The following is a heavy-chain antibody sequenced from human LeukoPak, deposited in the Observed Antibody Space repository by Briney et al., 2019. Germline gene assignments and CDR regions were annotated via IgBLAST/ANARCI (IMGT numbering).Heavy chain of an antibody. CDR1: GGSFSGYY. CDR3: ARGGETGKYCSSSSCYGFYYYMDV. J-gene: IGHJ6*03. Sequence: TSETLSLTCAVYGGSFSGYYWTWIRQPPGKGLEWIGETNHSGSTNYNPSLKSRVTISVDTSKNQFSLILSSVTAADTAVYYCARGGETGKYCSSSSCYGFYYYMDVWGKGTTVTVSS. D-gene: IGHD2-2*01. CDR2: TNHSGST. V-gene: IGHV4-34*01.